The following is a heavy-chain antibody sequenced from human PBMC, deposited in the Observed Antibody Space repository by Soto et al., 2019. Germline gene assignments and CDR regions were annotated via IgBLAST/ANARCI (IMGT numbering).Heavy chain of an antibody. V-gene: IGHV3-23*01. D-gene: IGHD3-10*01. J-gene: IGHJ4*02. Sequence: EVQLLESGGGLVQPGGSLRLSCAASGFTFRSDAMSWVRQAPGKGLEWVSVIADSRDRTYYADSVKGRFTISRDNSKNTLYLQMNNLRAEDTATYYCAKVIYWGQGTRVTVS. CDR3: AKVIY. CDR2: IADSRDRT. CDR1: GFTFRSDA.